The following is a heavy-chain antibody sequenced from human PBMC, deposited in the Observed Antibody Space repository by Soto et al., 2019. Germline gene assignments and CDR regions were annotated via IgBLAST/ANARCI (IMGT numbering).Heavy chain of an antibody. CDR3: ARRGSRSTSALPSYDY. D-gene: IGHD1-26*01. J-gene: IGHJ4*02. Sequence: PSETLSLTCDVSSDSITYGYYRDWIRQPPGKGLEWIGSIFHSGTTYYNPSLKSRLTISMDTSKTQFSLKLTSVTAADTAVYYCARRGSRSTSALPSYDYWGQGILVTVSS. CDR2: IFHSGTT. V-gene: IGHV4-38-2*01. CDR1: SDSITYGYY.